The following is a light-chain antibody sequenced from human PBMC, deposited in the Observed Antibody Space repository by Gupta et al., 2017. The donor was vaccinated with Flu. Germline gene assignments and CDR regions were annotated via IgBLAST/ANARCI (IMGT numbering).Light chain of an antibody. J-gene: IGKJ1*01. Sequence: ELVLTPSPGTLSLSAGERATLSCRASQSVSSSYLAWYQQKPGQAPRLLIYGASSRATGIPDRFSGSGSGTDFTLTISRLEPEDFAVYYCQQYGSSPRTFGQGTKVEIK. V-gene: IGKV3-20*01. CDR3: QQYGSSPRT. CDR1: QSVSSSY. CDR2: GAS.